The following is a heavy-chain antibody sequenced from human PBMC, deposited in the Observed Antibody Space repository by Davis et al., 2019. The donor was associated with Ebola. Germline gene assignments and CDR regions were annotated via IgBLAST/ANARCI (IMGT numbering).Heavy chain of an antibody. J-gene: IGHJ5*02. CDR3: TTGASGTYFPYNGFDP. CDR1: GYTLTELS. V-gene: IGHV1-24*01. D-gene: IGHD3-10*01. Sequence: ASVNASCKVSGYTLTELSMHWVRPTPAKGLEWMGGFDSEDGETNYAHKFQGRVIMTEDTSTDTAYMELTSLTSKDTALYYCTTGASGTYFPYNGFDPWGQGTLVTVSS. CDR2: FDSEDGET.